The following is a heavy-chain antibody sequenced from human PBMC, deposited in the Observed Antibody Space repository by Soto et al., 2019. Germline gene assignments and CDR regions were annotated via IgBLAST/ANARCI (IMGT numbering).Heavy chain of an antibody. Sequence: SETLSLTCTVSGVSINNDDWWAWFLQPPWKGLEWIGEIFYSGSYKYNPSLKTRVTISADKSKNQFSLNLHSVTAADTAVYYCARRPGGLKSNILSPYYWGQGTLVTVSS. CDR3: ARRPGGLKSNILSPYY. V-gene: IGHV4-4*02. J-gene: IGHJ4*02. CDR1: GVSINNDDW. D-gene: IGHD3-9*01. CDR2: IFYSGSY.